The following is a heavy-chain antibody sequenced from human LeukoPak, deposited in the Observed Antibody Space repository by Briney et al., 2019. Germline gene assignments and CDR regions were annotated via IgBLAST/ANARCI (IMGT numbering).Heavy chain of an antibody. Sequence: GASVKVSCKASGYTFTSYGISWVRQAPGQGLEWMGGIIPIFGAANYAQKFQGRVTITADESTSTAYMELSSLRSEDTAVYYCARHIAVAGSFDYWGQGTLVTVSS. CDR1: GYTFTSYG. CDR3: ARHIAVAGSFDY. CDR2: IIPIFGAA. D-gene: IGHD6-19*01. J-gene: IGHJ4*03. V-gene: IGHV1-69*13.